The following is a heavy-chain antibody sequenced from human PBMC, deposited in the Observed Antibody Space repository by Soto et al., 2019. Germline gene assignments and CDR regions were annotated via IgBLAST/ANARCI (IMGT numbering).Heavy chain of an antibody. CDR1: GDSVSSNSAG. J-gene: IGHJ4*01. CDR2: TYYRSKWYY. V-gene: IGHV6-1*01. D-gene: IGHD1-26*01. CDR3: ARGEQYSGRIFDY. Sequence: SQTLSLTCAITGDSVSSNSAGWSWVRQSPSRGLEWLGRTYYRSKWYYEYAVTVRGRITINPDTSKNQYSLQLNSVTPEDTAVYFCARGEQYSGRIFDYWGQGTLVTVSS.